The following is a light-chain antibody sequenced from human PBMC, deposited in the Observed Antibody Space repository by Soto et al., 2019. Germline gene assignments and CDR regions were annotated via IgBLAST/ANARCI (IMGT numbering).Light chain of an antibody. CDR3: GSWDSSLSAYV. Sequence: SYELTQPPSVSVAPGQTARITCGGNNIGSKSVHWYQQKPGQAPVLVVDDDSDRPSGIPERFSGSKSGTSATLGITGFQTGDEADYYCGSWDSSLSAYVFGTGTKVTVL. CDR1: NIGSKS. J-gene: IGLJ1*01. CDR2: DDS. V-gene: IGLV3-21*02.